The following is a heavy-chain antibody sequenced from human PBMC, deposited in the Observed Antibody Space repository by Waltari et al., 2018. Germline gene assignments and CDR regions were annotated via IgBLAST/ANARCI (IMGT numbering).Heavy chain of an antibody. Sequence: QVQLVQSGAEVKKTGASVKVSCKASGYTFTSYDINWVRQATGQGLEWMGWMNPNSCNTGYAHKFQVRVTMTRNTSISTAYMELSSLRSEDTAVYYCARRGAYCSSTSCYSDYYYMDVWGKGTTVTVSS. D-gene: IGHD2-2*01. CDR3: ARRGAYCSSTSCYSDYYYMDV. CDR1: GYTFTSYD. CDR2: MNPNSCNT. V-gene: IGHV1-8*01. J-gene: IGHJ6*03.